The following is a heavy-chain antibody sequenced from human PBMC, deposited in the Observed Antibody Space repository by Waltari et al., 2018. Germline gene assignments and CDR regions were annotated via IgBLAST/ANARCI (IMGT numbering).Heavy chain of an antibody. J-gene: IGHJ4*02. CDR3: ARASRNVAPDY. V-gene: IGHV3-33*01. Sequence: QVQLVESGGGVVQPGRSLRLSCAASGFTFSSYGMHWVRQAPGKGLEWVAVIWYDGSNKYYADSVKGRFTISRDNSKNTLYLQMNSLRAEDTAVYYCARASRNVAPDYWGQGTLVTVSS. CDR1: GFTFSSYG. D-gene: IGHD1-1*01. CDR2: IWYDGSNK.